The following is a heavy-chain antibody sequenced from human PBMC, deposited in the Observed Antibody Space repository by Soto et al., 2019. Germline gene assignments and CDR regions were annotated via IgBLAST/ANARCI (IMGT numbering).Heavy chain of an antibody. CDR1: GGSFSGYY. CDR2: INHSGST. D-gene: IGHD3-16*02. J-gene: IGHJ6*03. Sequence: SETLSLTCAVYGGSFSGYYWRWIRQPPGKGLEWIGEINHSGSTNYNPSLKSRVTISVDTSKNQFSLKLSSVTAADTAVYYCARSIKGYVYIWGSDRTLGPTHYYYYYYMDVSGKATTVTVSS. V-gene: IGHV4-34*01. CDR3: ARSIKGYVYIWGSDRTLGPTHYYYYYYMDV.